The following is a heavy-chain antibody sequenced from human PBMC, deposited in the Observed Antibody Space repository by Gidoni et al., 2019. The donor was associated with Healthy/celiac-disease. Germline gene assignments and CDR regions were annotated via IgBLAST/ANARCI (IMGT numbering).Heavy chain of an antibody. CDR1: GFTFDDYA. CDR3: AKGEPKKTYYYDSSGYIYGY. J-gene: IGHJ4*02. D-gene: IGHD3-22*01. Sequence: EVQLVESGGGVVQPGGSLRLSCAASGFTFDDYAMHWVRQAPGKGLEWVSLISGDGGSTYYADSVKGRFTISRDNSKNSLYLQMNSLRTEDTALYYCAKGEPKKTYYYDSSGYIYGYWGQGTLVTVSS. CDR2: ISGDGGST. V-gene: IGHV3-43*02.